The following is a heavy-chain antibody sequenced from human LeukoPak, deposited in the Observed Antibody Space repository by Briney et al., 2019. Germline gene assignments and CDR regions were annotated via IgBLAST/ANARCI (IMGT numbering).Heavy chain of an antibody. Sequence: TPSETLSLTCTVSGGSISSYYWSWIRQPPGKGLEWIGYIYYSRSTNYNPSLKSRVTISVDTSKNQFSLKLSSVTAADTAVYYCARDRPGGSSFDYWGQGTLVTVSS. CDR3: ARDRPGGSSFDY. D-gene: IGHD3-16*01. CDR2: IYYSRST. V-gene: IGHV4-59*01. J-gene: IGHJ4*02. CDR1: GGSISSYY.